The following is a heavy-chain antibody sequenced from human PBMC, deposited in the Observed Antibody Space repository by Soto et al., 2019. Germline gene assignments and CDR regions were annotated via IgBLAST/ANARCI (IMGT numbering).Heavy chain of an antibody. Sequence: QVQLVQSGAEVKKPGASVKVSCKASGYAFTDYDINWVRQATGQCLEWMGWINTKSGNRGYAPHFQGRVIMLSSTSITTAYMDLSGRRSEDAVVSYCVRVYGAIDYWCQGTLVTVSS. CDR1: GYAFTDYD. CDR3: VRVYGAIDY. D-gene: IGHD4-17*01. CDR2: INTKSGNR. V-gene: IGHV1-8*01. J-gene: IGHJ4*02.